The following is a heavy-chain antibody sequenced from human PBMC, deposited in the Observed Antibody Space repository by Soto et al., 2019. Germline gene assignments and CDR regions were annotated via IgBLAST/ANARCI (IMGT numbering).Heavy chain of an antibody. J-gene: IGHJ4*02. CDR2: ISYDGSNK. CDR1: GFTFSSYG. Sequence: LRLSCAASGFTFSSYGMHWVRQAPGKGLEWVAVISYDGSNKYYADSVKGRFTISRDNSKNTLYLQMNSLRAEDTAVYYCAKDYGIYCSGGSCYPPLFDSWGQGTLVTVSS. D-gene: IGHD2-15*01. CDR3: AKDYGIYCSGGSCYPPLFDS. V-gene: IGHV3-30*18.